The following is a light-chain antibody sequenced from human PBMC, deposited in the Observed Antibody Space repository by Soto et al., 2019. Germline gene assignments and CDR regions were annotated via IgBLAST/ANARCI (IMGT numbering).Light chain of an antibody. J-gene: IGLJ2*01. CDR1: SSNIGSNT. V-gene: IGLV1-44*01. CDR3: STCDDRQKHVV. Sequence: QSVLTQPPSASGTPGQRVSISCSGSSSNIGSNTVNWYQQLPGAAPKLLIFANNQRPSGVPDRFSGSKSVTSASLAISGLQSEDEADYYCSTCDDRQKHVVFGGGTKVTVL. CDR2: ANN.